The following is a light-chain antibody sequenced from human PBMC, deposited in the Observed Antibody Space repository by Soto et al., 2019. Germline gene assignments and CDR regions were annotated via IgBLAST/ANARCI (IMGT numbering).Light chain of an antibody. CDR1: QRVGGNY. CDR3: QQYGSRTWT. CDR2: DAS. J-gene: IGKJ1*01. V-gene: IGKV3-20*01. Sequence: ELVLTQSLVTLSLSPGERATLSCRASQRVGGNYLAWYQQKRGQSPRLLIYDASSRATDIPDRFSGSGSGTDFTLTITKVEPEDFAVYYCQQYGSRTWTFGQGTKLEMK.